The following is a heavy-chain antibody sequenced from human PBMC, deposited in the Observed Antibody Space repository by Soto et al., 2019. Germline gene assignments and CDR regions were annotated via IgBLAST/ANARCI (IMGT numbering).Heavy chain of an antibody. V-gene: IGHV3-23*01. CDR1: GFTFSSYA. D-gene: IGHD6-13*01. CDR2: ISGSGGST. CDR3: AASSWPFDY. J-gene: IGHJ4*02. Sequence: GGSLRLSCAASGFTFSSYAMSWVRQAPGKGLEWVSAISGSGGSTYYADSVKGRLTISRDNSKNTLYLQMNSRRAEDTAVYYCAASSWPFDYWGQGTLVTVSS.